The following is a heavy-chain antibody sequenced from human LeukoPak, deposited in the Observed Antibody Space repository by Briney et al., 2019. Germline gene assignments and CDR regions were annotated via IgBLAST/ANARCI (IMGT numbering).Heavy chain of an antibody. J-gene: IGHJ4*02. CDR3: ARNQRRLDY. Sequence: TGGSLRLSCAASGFTFSTYYMTWVRQAPGRGLEWVAVIKPDGSEKYYVDSVMGRFTISRDNAKNSLYLQMNSLRAEDTAVYYCARNQRRLDYWGQGTLVTVSS. CDR1: GFTFSTYY. CDR2: IKPDGSEK. V-gene: IGHV3-7*01. D-gene: IGHD6-25*01.